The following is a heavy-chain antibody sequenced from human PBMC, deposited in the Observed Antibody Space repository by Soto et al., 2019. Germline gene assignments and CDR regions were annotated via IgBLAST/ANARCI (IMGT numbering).Heavy chain of an antibody. CDR2: MNPGSGDT. D-gene: IGHD3-16*01. CDR1: GYSFTNND. J-gene: IGHJ5*02. V-gene: IGHV1-8*01. CDR3: ARMETFGSLNSFAT. Sequence: ASVKVSCKASGYSFTNNDVSWVRQATGQGLEWMGWMNPGSGDTGYAQKFQGRVTMTRDISIATAYMELSSLRTDDTAIYYCARMETFGSLNSFATSGQAPLVPVCS.